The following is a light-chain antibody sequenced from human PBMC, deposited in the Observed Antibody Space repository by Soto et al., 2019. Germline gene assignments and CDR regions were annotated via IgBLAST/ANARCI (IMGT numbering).Light chain of an antibody. CDR1: QSISFW. CDR3: QQYNSFAPYS. J-gene: IGKJ2*03. CDR2: DAY. Sequence: DIQMTQSPSTLSASVGDRVTITCRSSQSISFWLAWYQQKPGKAPKLLIYDAYTLYNGVPSRFSGSRSGTEFTLPISSLQPDDFASYYCQQYNSFAPYSFGQGTKLEI. V-gene: IGKV1-5*01.